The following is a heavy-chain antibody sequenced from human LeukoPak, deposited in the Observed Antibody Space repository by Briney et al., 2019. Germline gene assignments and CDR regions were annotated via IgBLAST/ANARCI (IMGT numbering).Heavy chain of an antibody. J-gene: IGHJ5*02. CDR1: GGSFSRYY. CDR3: ARGDSSWYEREWFDP. V-gene: IGHV4-34*01. D-gene: IGHD6-13*01. Sequence: SETLSLTCAVYGGSFSRYYWSWISQPPGKGLEWIGEINHSGSTNYNPSLKSRVTISVDTSKNQFSLKLSSVTAADTAVYYRARGDSSWYEREWFDPWGQGTLVTVSS. CDR2: INHSGST.